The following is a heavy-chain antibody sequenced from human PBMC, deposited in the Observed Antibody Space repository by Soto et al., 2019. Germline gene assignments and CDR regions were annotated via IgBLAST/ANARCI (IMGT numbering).Heavy chain of an antibody. CDR1: GDSLSSNGHY. CDR3: ARGGTAKLAYCGGDCYSNPRYYYYYYGMDV. CDR2: IYYSGST. D-gene: IGHD2-21*02. V-gene: IGHV4-39*01. J-gene: IGHJ6*02. Sequence: PSETLSLTCSVSGDSLSSNGHYWGWVRQPPGKGLEWIGSIYYSGSTYYNPSLKSRATTSMDTSKNQFSLRLTSVSAADTAVYYCARGGTAKLAYCGGDCYSNPRYYYYYYGMDVWGQGTTVTVSS.